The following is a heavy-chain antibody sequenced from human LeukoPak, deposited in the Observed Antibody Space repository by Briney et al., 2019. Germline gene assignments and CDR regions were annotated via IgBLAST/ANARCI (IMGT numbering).Heavy chain of an antibody. V-gene: IGHV4-59*08. CDR2: IFYSGST. J-gene: IGHJ4*02. CDR1: GGSISNFL. CDR3: ARHHPGTAAAGPYFDY. Sequence: SETLSLSCTVSGGSISNFLWSWIRQPPGKGLEWIGYIFYSGSTKYNPSLKSRVTISVDTSKNQFSLKLSSVTAADTAVYYCARHHPGTAAAGPYFDYWGQGTLVTVSS. D-gene: IGHD6-13*01.